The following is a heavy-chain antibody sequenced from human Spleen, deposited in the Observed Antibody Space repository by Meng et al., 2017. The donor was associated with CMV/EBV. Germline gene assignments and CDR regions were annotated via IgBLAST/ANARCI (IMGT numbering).Heavy chain of an antibody. CDR2: INPSGGST. CDR1: GYTFTSYY. CDR3: ARDGFGFYDTLH. Sequence: QVQLVQSGAEVKKPGGSVKVSCKASGYTFTSYYLHWVRQAPGQGLEWMGIINPSGGSTTYAQKFQGRVTLTRDTSTSTVYMELSSLRSDDTAVYYCARDGFGFYDTLHWGQGTLVTVSS. D-gene: IGHD3-9*01. J-gene: IGHJ4*02. V-gene: IGHV1-46*01.